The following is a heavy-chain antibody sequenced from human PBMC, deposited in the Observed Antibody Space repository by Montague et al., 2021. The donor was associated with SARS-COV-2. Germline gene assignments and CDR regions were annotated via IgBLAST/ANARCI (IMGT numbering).Heavy chain of an antibody. CDR1: GFPFSTFW. CDR3: ARMGYLRGPYDNSASFY. Sequence: SLSASGFPFSTFWMTWVRQVPGRGLEWVANIEQDGSEKYYVDSVKGRFTISRDNAKNSLYLQLDSLKASDTALYYCARMGYLRGPYDNSASFYWGQGTVVTVSP. CDR2: IEQDGSEK. J-gene: IGHJ4*02. V-gene: IGHV3-7*05. D-gene: IGHD4-11*01.